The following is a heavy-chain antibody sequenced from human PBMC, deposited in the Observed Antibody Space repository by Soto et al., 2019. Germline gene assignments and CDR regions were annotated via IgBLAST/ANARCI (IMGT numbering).Heavy chain of an antibody. CDR2: ISDNGGTI. CDR3: ARDEGGDRVTRFDC. Sequence: PGGSLRLSCAASGFTFSSYEMNWVRQAPGKGLEWVSYISDNGGTIYYADSVKGRFTISRDNAKNSLYLQMNSLRVEDTAVYYCARDEGGDRVTRFDCWGQGTQVTVSS. J-gene: IGHJ4*02. CDR1: GFTFSSYE. D-gene: IGHD2-21*02. V-gene: IGHV3-48*03.